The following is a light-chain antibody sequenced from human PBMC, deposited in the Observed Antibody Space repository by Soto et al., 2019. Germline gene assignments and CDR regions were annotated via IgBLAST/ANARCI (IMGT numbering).Light chain of an antibody. CDR3: SSYTSSTTLVV. CDR2: EVS. Sequence: QSALTQPASVSGSPGQSITLSCTGSSSDVGGYNYVSWYQQHPGKAPKLIIYEVSNRPSGVSNRFSGSKSDNTASLTISGLQAEDEADYYCSSYTSSTTLVVFGGGTKLTVL. V-gene: IGLV2-14*01. J-gene: IGLJ2*01. CDR1: SSDVGGYNY.